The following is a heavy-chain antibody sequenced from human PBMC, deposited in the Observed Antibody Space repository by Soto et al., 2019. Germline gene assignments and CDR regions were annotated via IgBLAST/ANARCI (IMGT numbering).Heavy chain of an antibody. Sequence: GGSLRLSCAASGFTFSSYAMHWVRQAPGKGLEWVAVISYDGSNKYYADSVKGRFTISRDNSKNTLYLQMNSLRAEDTAVYYCASWQWLVRGFDYWGQGTLVTVSS. D-gene: IGHD6-19*01. J-gene: IGHJ4*02. CDR3: ASWQWLVRGFDY. CDR1: GFTFSSYA. V-gene: IGHV3-30-3*01. CDR2: ISYDGSNK.